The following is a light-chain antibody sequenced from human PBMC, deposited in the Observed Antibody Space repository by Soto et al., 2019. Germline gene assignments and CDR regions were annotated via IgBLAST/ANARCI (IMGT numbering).Light chain of an antibody. V-gene: IGKV1-39*01. CDR3: QQSYSSPET. Sequence: IQMTQSPSSLSASVGYRVTITCRASQGIDNYLNWYQKKPGKAPNLLIYAASTLLSGVPSRFSGRGSGTHFTLTISSLQPEVSATYYCQQSYSSPETFGQGTKVEIK. J-gene: IGKJ1*01. CDR1: QGIDNY. CDR2: AAS.